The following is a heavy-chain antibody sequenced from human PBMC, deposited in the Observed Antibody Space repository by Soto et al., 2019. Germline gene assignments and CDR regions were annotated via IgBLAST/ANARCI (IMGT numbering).Heavy chain of an antibody. CDR1: GFTFSSYA. CDR2: ISYDGSNK. J-gene: IGHJ4*02. D-gene: IGHD2-15*01. CDR3: ARAPRYCSGGSCYLDY. Sequence: QVQLVESGGGVVQPGRSLRLSCAASGFTFSSYAMHWVRQAPGKGLEWVAVISYDGSNKYYADSVKGRFTISRDNSKNTLYLQMNSLRAEDTAVYYCARAPRYCSGGSCYLDYWGQGTLVTVSS. V-gene: IGHV3-30-3*01.